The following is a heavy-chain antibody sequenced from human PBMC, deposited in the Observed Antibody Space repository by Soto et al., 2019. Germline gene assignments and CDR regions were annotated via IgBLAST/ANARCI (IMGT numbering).Heavy chain of an antibody. V-gene: IGHV4-39*01. Sequence: SETLSLTCTVSGGSISSSSYYWGWIRQPPGKGLEWIGSIYYSGSTYYNPSLKSRVTISVDTSKNQFSLKLSSVTAADTAVYYCASSLGATYGDYGTEYRYDFDYWGQGTLVTVSS. CDR2: IYYSGST. CDR1: GGSISSSSYY. CDR3: ASSLGATYGDYGTEYRYDFDY. D-gene: IGHD4-17*01. J-gene: IGHJ4*02.